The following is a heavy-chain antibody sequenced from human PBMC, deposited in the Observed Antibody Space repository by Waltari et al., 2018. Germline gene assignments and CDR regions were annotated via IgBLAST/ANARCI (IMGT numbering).Heavy chain of an antibody. CDR1: GYSISSGYY. V-gene: IGHV4-38-2*02. CDR2: IYHSGST. J-gene: IGHJ5*02. D-gene: IGHD3-10*01. Sequence: QVQLQESGPGLVKPSETLSLTCAVSGYSISSGYYWGWIRQPPGKGLEWIGSIYHSGSTSYNPSLKSRVTISVDTSMNLFSLNLMSVTAADTALYYCARENLYYVASGSRPARNWFDPWGQGILVTVSS. CDR3: ARENLYYVASGSRPARNWFDP.